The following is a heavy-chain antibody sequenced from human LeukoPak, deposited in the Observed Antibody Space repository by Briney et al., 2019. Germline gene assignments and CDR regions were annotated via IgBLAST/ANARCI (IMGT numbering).Heavy chain of an antibody. CDR2: ISAYNGNT. Sequence: ASVTVSFTASGYTFTSYGIGWVRQAPGQGLEWMGWISAYNGNTNYAQKLQGRVTMTTDTSTSTAYMELRSLRSDDTAVYYCARDTGATPAYYYYYMDVWGKGTTVTVSS. V-gene: IGHV1-18*01. D-gene: IGHD1-26*01. CDR3: ARDTGATPAYYYYYMDV. J-gene: IGHJ6*03. CDR1: GYTFTSYG.